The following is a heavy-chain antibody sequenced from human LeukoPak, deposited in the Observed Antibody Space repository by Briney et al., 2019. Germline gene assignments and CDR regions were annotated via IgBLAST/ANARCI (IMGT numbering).Heavy chain of an antibody. CDR3: AREAGYSGSYYGDFDY. Sequence: SETLSLTCTVSGGSISSHYWSWIRQPPGKGLEWSGYIYYSGSTNYNPSLKSRVTISVDTSKNQFSLKLSSVTAADTAVYYCAREAGYSGSYYGDFDYWGQGTLVTVSS. CDR2: IYYSGST. CDR1: GGSISSHY. D-gene: IGHD1-26*01. J-gene: IGHJ4*02. V-gene: IGHV4-59*11.